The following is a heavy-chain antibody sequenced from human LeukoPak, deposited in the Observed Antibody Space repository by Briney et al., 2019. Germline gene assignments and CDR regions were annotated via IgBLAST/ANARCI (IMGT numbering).Heavy chain of an antibody. D-gene: IGHD1-26*01. CDR2: ISGGGGST. V-gene: IGHV3-23*01. Sequence: GGSLRLSCAASGITFSRHAMSWVRQAPGQGLEWVSGISGGGGSTYYADSVKGRFTISRENSKNTLHLQMNSLRAEDTAVYYCAKDPIAYSGCPPDYWGQGTLVTVSS. CDR3: AKDPIAYSGCPPDY. J-gene: IGHJ4*02. CDR1: GITFSRHA.